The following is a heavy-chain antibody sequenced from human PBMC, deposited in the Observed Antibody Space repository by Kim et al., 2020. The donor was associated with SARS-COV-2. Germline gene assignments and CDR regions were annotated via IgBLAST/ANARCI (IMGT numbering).Heavy chain of an antibody. CDR3: SRRVGSGYFNFEY. J-gene: IGHJ4*02. D-gene: IGHD3-22*01. Sequence: GGSLRLSCAASGFTFSSYGLCWVRQAPGKGLEWVSAISDSGNVTPSADSVEGRFTISRDNFKNTLFLQMNSLRAEDTAVYYCSRRVGSGYFNFEYWGQGTLVTVSS. CDR1: GFTFSSYG. CDR2: ISDSGNVT. V-gene: IGHV3-23*01.